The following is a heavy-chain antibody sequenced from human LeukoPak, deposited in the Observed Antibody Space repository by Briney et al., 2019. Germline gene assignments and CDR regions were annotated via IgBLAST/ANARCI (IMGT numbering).Heavy chain of an antibody. J-gene: IGHJ4*02. V-gene: IGHV3-48*04. CDR1: GFTFATYW. D-gene: IGHD1-26*01. CDR2: ISSSGSTI. CDR3: ARGRVSSPGSDPFDY. Sequence: GGSLRLSCVVSGFTFATYWMGWVRQAPGKGLEWVSYISSSGSTIYYADSVKGRFTISRDNAKNSLYLQMNSLRAEDTAVYYCARGRVSSPGSDPFDYWGQGTLVTVSS.